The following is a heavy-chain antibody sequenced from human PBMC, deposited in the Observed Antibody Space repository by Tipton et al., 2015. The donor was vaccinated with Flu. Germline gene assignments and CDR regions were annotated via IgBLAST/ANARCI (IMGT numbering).Heavy chain of an antibody. Sequence: TLSLTCTVSGDSISTTIYYWGWVRQPPGKGLEWIGSIYYSGTTYYNPSLKSRVTISVDSSKNEFSLTLASRTAADTAVYYCARDLWNDRRAYYYYGVDVWGQGTTVTVSS. CDR3: ARDLWNDRRAYYYYGVDV. J-gene: IGHJ6*02. CDR2: IYYSGTT. CDR1: GDSISTTIYY. V-gene: IGHV4-39*07. D-gene: IGHD1-1*01.